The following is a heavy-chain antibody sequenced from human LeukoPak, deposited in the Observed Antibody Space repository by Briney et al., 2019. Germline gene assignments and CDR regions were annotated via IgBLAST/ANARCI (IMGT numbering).Heavy chain of an antibody. J-gene: IGHJ3*02. D-gene: IGHD2-2*01. CDR3: ARDRDCSSTSCFNAFDI. CDR1: GFTFSTYE. V-gene: IGHV3-30*01. CDR2: ISYDGSDK. Sequence: GGSLRLSCAASGFTFSTYEMHWVRQAPGKGLEWVAVISYDGSDKYYADSVKGRFTISGDNSKNTLYLQMNSLRAEDTAVYYCARDRDCSSTSCFNAFDIWGQGTVVTVSS.